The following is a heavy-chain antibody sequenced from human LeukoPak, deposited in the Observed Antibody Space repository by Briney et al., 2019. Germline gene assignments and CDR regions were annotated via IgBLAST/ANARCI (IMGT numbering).Heavy chain of an antibody. J-gene: IGHJ3*01. V-gene: IGHV4-38-2*02. CDR1: GYSISSGYY. CDR2: IYHSGST. D-gene: IGHD1-1*01. Sequence: SQTLSLTCTVSGYSISSGYYWGWIRQPPGKGLEWIGSIYHSGSTYYNPSLKSRVTISVDTSKNQFSLQLSSVTAADTAVYYCAGDVMSTALDAFDVWGQGTVVTVSS. CDR3: AGDVMSTALDAFDV.